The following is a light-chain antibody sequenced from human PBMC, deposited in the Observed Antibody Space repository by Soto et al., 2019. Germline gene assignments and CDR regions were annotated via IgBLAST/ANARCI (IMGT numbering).Light chain of an antibody. CDR3: QQYNSWWT. Sequence: EIVMTQSPATLSVSPGERATLSCRASQSVNSNLAWYQQKPGQAPRLLISGASTRATGIPVRFSGSGSETEFTLTISSLQSEDFAVYYCQQYNSWWTFGQGTKVEMK. J-gene: IGKJ1*01. CDR1: QSVNSN. V-gene: IGKV3-15*01. CDR2: GAS.